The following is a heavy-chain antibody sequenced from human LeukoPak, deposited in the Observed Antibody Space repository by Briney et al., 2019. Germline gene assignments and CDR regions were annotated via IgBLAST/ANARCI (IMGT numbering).Heavy chain of an antibody. CDR3: ATRGYSSSPRMYDY. V-gene: IGHV4-34*01. D-gene: IGHD6-6*01. CDR1: GGSFSGYH. J-gene: IGHJ4*02. Sequence: SETLSLTCAGHGGSFSGYHWSWIRQPPGKGLEWIGEINHSGSTNYNPSLKSRVTISVDTSKNEFSLKLSSVTAADTAVYYCATRGYSSSPRMYDYWGQGTLVTVSS. CDR2: INHSGST.